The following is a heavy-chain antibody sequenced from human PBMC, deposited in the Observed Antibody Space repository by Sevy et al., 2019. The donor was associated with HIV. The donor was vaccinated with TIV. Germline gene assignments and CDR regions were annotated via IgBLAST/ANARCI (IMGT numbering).Heavy chain of an antibody. V-gene: IGHV3-48*01. D-gene: IGHD2-2*01. J-gene: IGHJ6*02. Sequence: GGSLRLSCAASGFTFSSYSMNWVRQAPGKGLEWVSYISSSSSTIYYADSVKGRFTISRDNAKNSLYLQMNSLRAEDTAVYYYARGAKDIVVVPAATVYYYYGMDVWGQGTTVTVSS. CDR2: ISSSSSTI. CDR1: GFTFSSYS. CDR3: ARGAKDIVVVPAATVYYYYGMDV.